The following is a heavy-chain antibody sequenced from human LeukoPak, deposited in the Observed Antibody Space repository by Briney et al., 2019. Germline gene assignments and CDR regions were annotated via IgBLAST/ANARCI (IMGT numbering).Heavy chain of an antibody. V-gene: IGHV3-53*01. CDR1: GFTVSSNY. Sequence: GGSLRLSCAASGFTVSSNYMSWDRQAPGKGLEWVSVIYSGGSTYYADSVKGRFTISRDNSKNTLYLQMNSLRAEDTAVYYCARDGTYYYDSSGYYYLDYWGQGTLLTVSS. CDR3: ARDGTYYYDSSGYYYLDY. CDR2: IYSGGST. J-gene: IGHJ4*02. D-gene: IGHD3-22*01.